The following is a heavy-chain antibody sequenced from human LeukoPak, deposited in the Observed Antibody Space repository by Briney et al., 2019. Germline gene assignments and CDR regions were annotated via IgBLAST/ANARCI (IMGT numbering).Heavy chain of an antibody. CDR1: GGSFSGYY. J-gene: IGHJ4*02. D-gene: IGHD2-15*01. CDR3: ASCSGGSCYTLDY. V-gene: IGHV4-34*01. CDR2: INHSGST. Sequence: TASETLSLTCGVCGGSFSGYYWRGLRQPPGKGLEGLGEINHSGSTNYHPSRKSRVTISVDTSKNQFSLKLSSVTAADTALYYCASCSGGSCYTLDYWGQGTLVTVSS.